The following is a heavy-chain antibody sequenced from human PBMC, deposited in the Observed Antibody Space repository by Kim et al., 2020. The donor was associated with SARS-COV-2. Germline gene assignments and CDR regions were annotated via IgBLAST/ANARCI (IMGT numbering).Heavy chain of an antibody. D-gene: IGHD2-2*01. V-gene: IGHV3-30*18. CDR2: ISYDGSNK. CDR3: AKDPAAIDWFDP. Sequence: GGSLRLSCAASGFTFSSYGTHWVRQAPGKGLEWVAVISYDGSNKYYADSVKGRFTISRDNSKNTLYLQMNSLRAEDTAVYYCAKDPAAIDWFDPWGQGTLVTVSS. J-gene: IGHJ5*02. CDR1: GFTFSSYG.